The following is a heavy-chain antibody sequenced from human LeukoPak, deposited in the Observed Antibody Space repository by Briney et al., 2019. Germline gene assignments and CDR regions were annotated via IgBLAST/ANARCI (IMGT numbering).Heavy chain of an antibody. V-gene: IGHV4-4*07. J-gene: IGHJ4*02. Sequence: PSETLSLTCAVYGGSFSGYYWSWVRQPAEKALESIGRIHSSGSTNYNPSLKSRVAMSVDMSKNQFSLKLTSVTAADTAVYYCAREHPTAIASGYWGQGTLVTVSS. CDR2: IHSSGST. D-gene: IGHD2-21*01. CDR3: AREHPTAIASGY. CDR1: GGSFSGYY.